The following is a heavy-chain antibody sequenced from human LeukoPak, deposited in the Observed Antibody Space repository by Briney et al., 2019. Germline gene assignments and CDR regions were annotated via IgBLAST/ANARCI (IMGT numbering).Heavy chain of an antibody. D-gene: IGHD3-10*01. CDR1: GFTVSSNY. CDR2: IYSGGST. CDR3: ARVGVAYYYGSGSYLGYYFDY. Sequence: PGGSLRLSCAASGFTVSSNYMNWVRQAPGKWLEWVSVIYSGGSTHYADSVKGRFTISRDNSKNTLYLQMNSLRAEDTAVYYCARVGVAYYYGSGSYLGYYFDYWGQGTLVTVSS. J-gene: IGHJ4*02. V-gene: IGHV3-53*01.